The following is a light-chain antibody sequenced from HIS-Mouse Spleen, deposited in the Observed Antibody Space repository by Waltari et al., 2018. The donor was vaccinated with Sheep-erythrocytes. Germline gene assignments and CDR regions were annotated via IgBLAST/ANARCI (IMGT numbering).Light chain of an antibody. CDR2: DVS. CDR1: SSDVGGYNY. V-gene: IGLV2-11*01. CDR3: CSYAGSYNHV. J-gene: IGLJ1*01. Sequence: QSALTQPRSVSGSPGQSVTISCTGTSSDVGGYNYVSWYQQHPGKAPKLMIYDVSKRPSGVPDRFSGSKSCNTASLTISGLQAGDEADYYCCSYAGSYNHVFATGTKVTVL.